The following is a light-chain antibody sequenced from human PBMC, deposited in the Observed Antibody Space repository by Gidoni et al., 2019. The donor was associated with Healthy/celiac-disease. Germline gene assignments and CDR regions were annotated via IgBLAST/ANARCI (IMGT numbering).Light chain of an antibody. CDR1: SSDVGGYNY. J-gene: IGLJ2*01. CDR3: SSYTSSSTVV. V-gene: IGLV2-14*01. Sequence: QSALTQPASVSGSPGQSITISCTGTSSDVGGYNYVSWYQQPPGKAPKLMIYEVSNRPSGVSNRFSGSKSGNTASLTLSGLQAEDEADYYCSSYTSSSTVVFGGGTKLTVL. CDR2: EVS.